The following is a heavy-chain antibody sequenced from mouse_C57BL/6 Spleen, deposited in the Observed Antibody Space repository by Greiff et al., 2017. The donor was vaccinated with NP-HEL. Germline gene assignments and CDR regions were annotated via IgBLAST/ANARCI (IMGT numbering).Heavy chain of an antibody. D-gene: IGHD1-1*01. CDR2: INYDGSST. CDR1: GFTFSDYY. Sequence: EVQLVESEGGLVQPGSSMKLSCTASGFTFSDYYMAWVRQVPEKGLEWVANINYDGSSTYYLDSLKSRFIISRDNAKNILYLQMSSLKSEDTATYYCARDPLLRSFDYWGQGTTLTVSS. CDR3: ARDPLLRSFDY. J-gene: IGHJ2*01. V-gene: IGHV5-16*01.